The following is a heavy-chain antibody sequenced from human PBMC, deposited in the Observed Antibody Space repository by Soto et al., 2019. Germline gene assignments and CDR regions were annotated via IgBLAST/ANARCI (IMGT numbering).Heavy chain of an antibody. D-gene: IGHD1-26*01. CDR1: GGSLRGHY. CDR2: INHSGFT. CDR3: ARAAVKLGATLFDS. Sequence: PSETLSLTCAVSGGSLRGHYWSWIRQSPEKGLEWIGEINHSGFTNYNQTLKSRVTISRDASKNQFSLRLSSMTAADSAVYFCARAAVKLGATLFDSWGQGTLVTVSS. J-gene: IGHJ4*02. V-gene: IGHV4-34*01.